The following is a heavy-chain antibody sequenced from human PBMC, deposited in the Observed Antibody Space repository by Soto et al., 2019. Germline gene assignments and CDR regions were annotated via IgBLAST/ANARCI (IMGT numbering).Heavy chain of an antibody. J-gene: IGHJ4*02. V-gene: IGHV2-5*02. D-gene: IGHD4-17*01. CDR1: GFSLSTSGVG. Sequence: QITLKESGPTLVKPTQTLTLTCTFSGFSLSTSGVGVGWIRQPPGKALEWLALIYWDDDKRYSPSLKSRLTITKDTSKNQVVLTMTNMYPVDSAHYYSAHSLAAPHCGDYEPINDFANWGQEPLVTVSS. CDR2: IYWDDDK. CDR3: AHSLAAPHCGDYEPINDFAN.